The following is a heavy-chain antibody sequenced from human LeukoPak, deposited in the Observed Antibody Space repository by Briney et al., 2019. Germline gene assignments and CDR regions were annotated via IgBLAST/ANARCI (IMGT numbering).Heavy chain of an antibody. D-gene: IGHD6-6*01. Sequence: GGSLRLSCAASGFTFSSYAMHWVRQAPGKGLEYVSAISSNGGSTYYANSVKGRFTISRDNSNNTLYLQMGSLRAEDMAVYYCAREAHPGGAALNWFDPWGQGTLVTVSS. CDR3: AREAHPGGAALNWFDP. J-gene: IGHJ5*02. CDR1: GFTFSSYA. CDR2: ISSNGGST. V-gene: IGHV3-64*01.